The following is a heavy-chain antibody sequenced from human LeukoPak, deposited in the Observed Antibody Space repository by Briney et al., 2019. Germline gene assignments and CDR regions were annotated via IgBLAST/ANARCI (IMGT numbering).Heavy chain of an antibody. CDR1: GVSFSGYY. Sequence: SETLSLTCAVYGVSFSGYYWSWIRQPPGKGLEWIGEINHSGSTNYNPSLKSRVTISVDTSKNQFSLKLSSVTAADTAVYYFYRGSVNYCSSTSCSGAFDIWGQGTMVTVSS. D-gene: IGHD2-2*01. J-gene: IGHJ3*02. CDR3: YRGSVNYCSSTSCSGAFDI. V-gene: IGHV4-34*01. CDR2: INHSGST.